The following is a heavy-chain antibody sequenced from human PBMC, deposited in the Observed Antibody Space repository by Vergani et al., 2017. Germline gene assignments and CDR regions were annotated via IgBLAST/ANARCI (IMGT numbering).Heavy chain of an antibody. J-gene: IGHJ4*02. CDR2: ISSSGSTI. Sequence: EVQLVESGGGLVKPGGSLRLSCAASGFTFSSYEMNWVRQAPGKGLEWVSYISSSGSTIYYADSVKGRFTISRDNAKNSLYLQMNSLRAEDTAVYYCARGGGRIVVVVAATRFDYWGQGTLVTVSS. CDR1: GFTFSSYE. D-gene: IGHD2-15*01. CDR3: ARGGGRIVVVVAATRFDY. V-gene: IGHV3-48*03.